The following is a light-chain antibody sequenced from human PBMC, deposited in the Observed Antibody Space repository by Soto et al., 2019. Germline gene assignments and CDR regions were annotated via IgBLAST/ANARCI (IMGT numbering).Light chain of an antibody. CDR2: AAS. Sequence: DIQITQSPSSLSASVVDRVTITCRASQSISSYLNWYQQKPGKAPKLLIYAASSLQSGVPSRFSGSESGTEFTLTISSLQSEDSAVYFCQQYYYWPPYTFGQGTKVDIK. V-gene: IGKV1-39*01. CDR3: QQYYYWPPYT. CDR1: QSISSY. J-gene: IGKJ2*01.